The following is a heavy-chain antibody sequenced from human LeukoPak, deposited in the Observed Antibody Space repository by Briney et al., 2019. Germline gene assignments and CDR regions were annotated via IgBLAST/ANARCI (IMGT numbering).Heavy chain of an antibody. J-gene: IGHJ4*02. CDR2: INTSGGST. CDR3: ASPPEAYYGILCLNY. V-gene: IGHV1-46*01. D-gene: IGHD3-9*01. Sequence: ASVKVSCKASGYTFTSYYMHWVRQAPGQGLEWMGTINTSGGSTRNAQKFQGRVTMTRDTSTSTVYMELGSLRSEDTAVYYCASPPEAYYGILCLNYWGQGDLVTVSS. CDR1: GYTFTSYY.